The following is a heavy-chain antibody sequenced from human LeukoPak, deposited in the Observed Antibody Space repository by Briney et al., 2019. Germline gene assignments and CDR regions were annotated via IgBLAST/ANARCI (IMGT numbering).Heavy chain of an antibody. CDR1: GYTFTSYD. CDR3: ARGLPYQLLLNIYYYYGMDV. V-gene: IGHV1-8*01. D-gene: IGHD2-2*01. J-gene: IGHJ6*02. Sequence: ASVKVSCKASGYTFTSYDINWVRQATGQGLEWMGWMNPNSGNTGYAQKFQGGVTMTRNTSISTAYMELSSLRSEDTAVYYCARGLPYQLLLNIYYYYGMDVWGQGTTVTVSS. CDR2: MNPNSGNT.